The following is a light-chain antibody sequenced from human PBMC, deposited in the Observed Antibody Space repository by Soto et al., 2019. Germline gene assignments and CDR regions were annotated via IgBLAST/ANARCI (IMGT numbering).Light chain of an antibody. CDR1: QTLRRTY. CDR2: GAS. Sequence: EIVLMQSPGTVSLSPGERATLSCRASQTLRRTYIAWYQQKPGQAPRVLIYGASKRATGIPDRFSGSGSGTDFSLTISRLEPEDFTVYYCHQYDNAPQTYGQGTKVEIK. V-gene: IGKV3-20*01. CDR3: HQYDNAPQT. J-gene: IGKJ2*01.